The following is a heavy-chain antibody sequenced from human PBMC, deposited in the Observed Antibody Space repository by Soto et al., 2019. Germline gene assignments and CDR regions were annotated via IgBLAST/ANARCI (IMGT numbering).Heavy chain of an antibody. CDR1: GGSISSSSYY. V-gene: IGHV4-39*01. CDR2: IYYSGST. Sequence: SETLSLTCTVSGGSISSSSYYWGWIRQPPGKGLEWIGSIYYSGSTYYNPSLKSRVTISVDTSKNQFSLKLSSVTAADTAVYYCARQWESSSSGVFDPWGQGTLVTVSS. CDR3: ARQWESSSSGVFDP. J-gene: IGHJ5*02. D-gene: IGHD6-6*01.